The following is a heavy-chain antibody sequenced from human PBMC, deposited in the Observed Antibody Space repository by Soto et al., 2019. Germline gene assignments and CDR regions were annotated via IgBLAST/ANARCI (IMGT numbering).Heavy chain of an antibody. Sequence: ASVKVSCKASGYTFTSYAMHWVRQAPGQSLEWIGWISAGNFNTEYSRKFQGRVTMTRDACAGTAYMERIILRSEDTAVYYFARGREWWGQGTLVTVSS. CDR1: GYTFTSYA. D-gene: IGHD3-3*01. CDR2: ISAGNFNT. J-gene: IGHJ4*02. CDR3: ARGREW. V-gene: IGHV1-3*01.